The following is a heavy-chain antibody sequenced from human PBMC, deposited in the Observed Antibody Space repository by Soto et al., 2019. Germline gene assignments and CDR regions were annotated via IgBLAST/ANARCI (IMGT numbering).Heavy chain of an antibody. D-gene: IGHD6-6*01. V-gene: IGHV3-21*01. CDR2: ISSSSSDI. CDR3: ASLVAAPSSFSSYYYGMDV. J-gene: IGHJ6*02. Sequence: WGSLRLSCAASGFTFRSYTMDWVRQAPGKGLEWVSSISSSSSDIYYADSVKGRFTVSRDNAKNSLYLQMNSLRAEDTAVYYCASLVAAPSSFSSYYYGMDVWGQGTTVTVSS. CDR1: GFTFRSYT.